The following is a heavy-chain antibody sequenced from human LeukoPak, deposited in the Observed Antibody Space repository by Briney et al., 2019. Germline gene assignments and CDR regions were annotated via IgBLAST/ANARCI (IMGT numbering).Heavy chain of an antibody. CDR3: ARATAAAWDDAFDI. J-gene: IGHJ3*02. V-gene: IGHV1-2*04. CDR1: GYTFTGYY. D-gene: IGHD6-13*01. Sequence: GASVKVSCKASGYTFTGYYMHWVRQAPGQGLEWMGWINPNSGGTNYAQKFQGWVTMTRDTSISTAYMELSRLRSDDTAVYYCARATAAAWDDAFDIWGQGTMVTVSS. CDR2: INPNSGGT.